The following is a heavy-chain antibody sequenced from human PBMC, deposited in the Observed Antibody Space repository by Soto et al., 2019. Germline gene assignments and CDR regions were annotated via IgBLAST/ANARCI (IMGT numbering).Heavy chain of an antibody. CDR1: GFTFSSYW. V-gene: IGHV3-7*01. CDR2: IKQDGSEK. CDR3: ARELDPPTSCYDY. D-gene: IGHD2-2*01. Sequence: EVQLVESGGGLVQPGGSLRLSCAASGFTFSSYWMSWVRQAPGKGLEWVANIKQDGSEKYYVDSVKGRFTISRDNAKNSLYLQMNSLRAEDTAVYYCARELDPPTSCYDYWGQGTLVTVSS. J-gene: IGHJ4*02.